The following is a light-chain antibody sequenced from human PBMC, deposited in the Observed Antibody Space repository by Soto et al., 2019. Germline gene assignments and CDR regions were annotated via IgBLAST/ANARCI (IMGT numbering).Light chain of an antibody. CDR2: EVS. V-gene: IGLV2-8*01. CDR1: TSDVGDYNY. J-gene: IGLJ2*01. Sequence: QSALTQPPSASGSPGQSVTISCTGTTSDVGDYNYVSWYQQHPGKAPKLMIYEVSKRPSGVPDRFSGSKSGNTASLTVSGLQAEDEADYYRSSYAGSKNVIFGGGTKLTVL. CDR3: SSYAGSKNVI.